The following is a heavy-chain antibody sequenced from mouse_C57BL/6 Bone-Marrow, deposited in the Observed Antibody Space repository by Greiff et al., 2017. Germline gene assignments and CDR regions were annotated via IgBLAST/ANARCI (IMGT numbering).Heavy chain of an antibody. Sequence: EVKVVESGAELVRPGSSVKMSCKTSGYTFTSYGINWVKQRPGQGLEWIGYFYIGNGYTEYNEKFKGKATLTLDTSSSTAYMQLSSLTSEDSAIYFCANYGYDEWFAYWGQGTLVTVSA. CDR1: GYTFTSYG. D-gene: IGHD2-2*01. CDR3: ANYGYDEWFAY. CDR2: FYIGNGYT. V-gene: IGHV1-58*01. J-gene: IGHJ3*01.